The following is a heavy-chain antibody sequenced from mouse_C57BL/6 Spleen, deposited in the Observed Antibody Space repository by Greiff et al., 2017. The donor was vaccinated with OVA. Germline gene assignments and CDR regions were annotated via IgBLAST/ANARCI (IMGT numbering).Heavy chain of an antibody. CDR3: ARRDGSSLYYYAMDY. J-gene: IGHJ4*01. Sequence: VQLQQSGAELVKPGASVKISCKASGYAFSSYWMNWVKQRPGKGLEWIGQIYPGDGDTNYNGKFKGKATLTADKSSSTAYMQLSSLTSEDSAVYFCARRDGSSLYYYAMDYWGQGTSVTVSS. V-gene: IGHV1-80*01. D-gene: IGHD1-1*01. CDR2: IYPGDGDT. CDR1: GYAFSSYW.